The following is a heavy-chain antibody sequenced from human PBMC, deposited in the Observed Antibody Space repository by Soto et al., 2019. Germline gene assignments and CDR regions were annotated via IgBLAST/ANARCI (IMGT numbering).Heavy chain of an antibody. V-gene: IGHV4-39*01. J-gene: IGHJ5*02. CDR2: IYYSGST. CDR1: GGSISSSSYY. Sequence: QLQLQESGPGLVKPSETLSLTCTVSGGSISSSSYYWGWIRQPPGKGLEGIGSIYYSGSTYYNPSLKSRGTISVDTAKNQRSLKLSPVTAADTAVNYCARQWGITPPCWFDPWGQGTLGTVSS. D-gene: IGHD3-10*01. CDR3: ARQWGITPPCWFDP.